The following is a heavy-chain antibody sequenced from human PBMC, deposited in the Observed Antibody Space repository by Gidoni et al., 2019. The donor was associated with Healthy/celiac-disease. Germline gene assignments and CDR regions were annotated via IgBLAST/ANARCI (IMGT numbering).Heavy chain of an antibody. Sequence: EVQLVESGGGLVKPGGSLRPSCAASAFPFLSYRMNRARQAPGKGLGWCATIRSSSSYKYYADSVKGRLTISRDNAKNSLYLQMNSLRAEDTAVYYCAREKRTGYSSGWYQAYYYGMDVWGQGTTVTVSS. V-gene: IGHV3-21*01. CDR1: AFPFLSYR. CDR3: AREKRTGYSSGWYQAYYYGMDV. CDR2: IRSSSSYK. J-gene: IGHJ6*02. D-gene: IGHD6-19*01.